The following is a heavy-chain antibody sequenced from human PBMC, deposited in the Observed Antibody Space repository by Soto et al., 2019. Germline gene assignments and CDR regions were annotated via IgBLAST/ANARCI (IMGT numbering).Heavy chain of an antibody. D-gene: IGHD3-10*01. CDR1: GGSISSYY. J-gene: IGHJ6*02. CDR3: ARGAEWFGGRMDV. Sequence: QVQLQESGPGLVKPSETLSLTCTVSGGSISSYYLTWIRQPPGKGLEWIGYIYYNGRTNYNPSLKSRVTISLDTSTNQFSLSLSSVTAADTAVYYCARGAEWFGGRMDVWGQGTTVTVSS. V-gene: IGHV4-59*01. CDR2: IYYNGRT.